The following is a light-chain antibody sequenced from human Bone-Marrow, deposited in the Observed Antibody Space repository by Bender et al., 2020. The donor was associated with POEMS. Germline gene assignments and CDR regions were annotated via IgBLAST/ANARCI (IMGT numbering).Light chain of an antibody. CDR1: GSDVGSYSL. CDR3: SSFTSSGTLV. CDR2: DVT. J-gene: IGLJ1*01. Sequence: QSALTQPASVSGSPGQSITISCTGTGSDVGSYSLVSWYQQLPGKAPKLIIYDVTIRPSGVPDRFSGSKSGNTASLTISGLQAEDEADYYCSSFTSSGTLVFGTGTKVTVL. V-gene: IGLV2-18*02.